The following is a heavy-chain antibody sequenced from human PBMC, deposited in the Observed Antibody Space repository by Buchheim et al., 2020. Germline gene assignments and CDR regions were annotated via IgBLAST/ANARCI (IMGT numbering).Heavy chain of an antibody. CDR3: ARGGPYIWVSYRYNNWFDP. CDR2: INHSGST. CDR1: GGSFSGYY. D-gene: IGHD3-16*02. Sequence: QVQLQQWGAGLLKPSETLSLTCAVYGGSFSGYYWSWIRQPPGKGLEWIGEINHSGSTNYNQSLKSPVTISVDTSKNQLSLKLSSVTAADTAVYYCARGGPYIWVSYRYNNWFDPWGQGT. V-gene: IGHV4-34*01. J-gene: IGHJ5*02.